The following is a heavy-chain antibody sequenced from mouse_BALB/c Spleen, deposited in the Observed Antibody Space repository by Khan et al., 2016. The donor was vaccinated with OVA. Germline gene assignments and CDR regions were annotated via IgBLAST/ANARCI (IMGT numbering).Heavy chain of an antibody. CDR1: GFSLTSYG. CDR3: AKWGTANYYAMDY. CDR2: IWGDGST. D-gene: IGHD1-2*01. Sequence: QVQLKESGPGLVAPSQSLSITCTVSGFSLTSYGVNWVRQPPGKGLEWLGVIWGDGSTNYHPTLMSRLTISKDNSQSQVFLKLSRLQTDDTATYFCAKWGTANYYAMDYWGQGTSVTVSS. V-gene: IGHV2-3*01. J-gene: IGHJ4*01.